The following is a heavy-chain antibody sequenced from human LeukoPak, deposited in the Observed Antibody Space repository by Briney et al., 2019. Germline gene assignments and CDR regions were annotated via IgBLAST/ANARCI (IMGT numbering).Heavy chain of an antibody. Sequence: SVKLSCKASGGTFSSYAISWVRQTPGQGLEWMGGMIPIFGTTNYAQKIQGRVTITADEYTSTAYMERSSLGAEDTAVYYCARGLRYFDWLGMDVWGQGTTVTVSS. CDR1: GGTFSSYA. J-gene: IGHJ6*02. V-gene: IGHV1-69*13. D-gene: IGHD3-9*01. CDR2: MIPIFGTT. CDR3: ARGLRYFDWLGMDV.